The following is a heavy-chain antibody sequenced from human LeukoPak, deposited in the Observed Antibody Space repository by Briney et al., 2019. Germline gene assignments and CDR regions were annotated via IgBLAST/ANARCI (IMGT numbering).Heavy chain of an antibody. Sequence: GASVKVSCKASGYTFTGYYMHWVRQAPGQGLEWMGWINPNSGGTNYAQKFQGRVTMTRDTSISTAYMELSRLRSDDTAVYYWARFCSSTSCRPDYWGQGTLVTVSS. D-gene: IGHD2-2*01. J-gene: IGHJ4*02. V-gene: IGHV1-2*02. CDR3: ARFCSSTSCRPDY. CDR2: INPNSGGT. CDR1: GYTFTGYY.